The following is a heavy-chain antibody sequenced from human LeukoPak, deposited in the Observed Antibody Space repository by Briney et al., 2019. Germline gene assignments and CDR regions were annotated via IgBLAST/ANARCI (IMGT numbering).Heavy chain of an antibody. CDR2: IIPIFGTA. CDR1: RGTFSSYA. V-gene: IGHV1-69*05. Sequence: SVKVSXKASRGTFSSYAISWVRQAPGQGLEWMGGIIPIFGTANYAQKFQGRVTITTDESTRTAYMELSSLISEDTAVYYCARAAMGVTFGGVIDNWGQGTLVTVSS. CDR3: ARAAMGVTFGGVIDN. D-gene: IGHD3-16*02. J-gene: IGHJ4*02.